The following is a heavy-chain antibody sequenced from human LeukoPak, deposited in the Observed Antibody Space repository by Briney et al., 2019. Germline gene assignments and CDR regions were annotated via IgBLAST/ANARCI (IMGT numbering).Heavy chain of an antibody. V-gene: IGHV2-70*01. CDR1: GFSLSTSGIC. J-gene: IGHJ6*02. CDR3: ARIPPGFYYYGMDV. Sequence: SGPTLVNPTQTLTLTCTLSGFSLSTSGICVSWIRQPPGKALEWLALIDWDDDKYYSTSLKTRLTISKDTSKNQVVLTMTNMDPVDTATYYCARIPPGFYYYGMDVWGQGTTVTVSS. CDR2: IDWDDDK.